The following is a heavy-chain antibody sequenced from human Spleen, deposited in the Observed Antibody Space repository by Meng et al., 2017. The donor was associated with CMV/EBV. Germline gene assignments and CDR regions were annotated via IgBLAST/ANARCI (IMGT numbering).Heavy chain of an antibody. CDR1: GGTFSSYG. Sequence: SVKVSCKASGGTFSSYGISWVRQAPGQGLEWMGGIIPPVSKTQYPQRFQGRVTITADKSTSTAYMELSSLRSEDTAVYYCARAFYDSGTYDYYYYGMDVWGQGTTVTVSS. D-gene: IGHD3-22*01. J-gene: IGHJ6*02. V-gene: IGHV1-69*10. CDR2: IIPPVSKT. CDR3: ARAFYDSGTYDYYYYGMDV.